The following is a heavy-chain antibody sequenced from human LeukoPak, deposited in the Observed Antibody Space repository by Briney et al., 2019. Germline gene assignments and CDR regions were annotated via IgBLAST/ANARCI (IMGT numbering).Heavy chain of an antibody. CDR3: ARGMGTIFGVVIISWFDP. V-gene: IGHV3-7*01. J-gene: IGHJ5*02. CDR1: GFTFSSYW. CDR2: IKQDGSEK. Sequence: PGGSLRLSCAASGFTFSSYWMSWVRQAPGKGLEWVANIKQDGSEKYYVDSVKGRFTISRDNAKNSLYLQMNSLRAEDTAVYYCARGMGTIFGVVIISWFDPWGQGTLVTVSS. D-gene: IGHD3-3*01.